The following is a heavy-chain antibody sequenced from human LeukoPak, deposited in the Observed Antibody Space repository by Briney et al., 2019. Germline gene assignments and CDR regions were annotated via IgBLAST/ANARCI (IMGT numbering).Heavy chain of an antibody. CDR2: ISGSSSYI. D-gene: IGHD3-16*02. CDR3: ARVSAGVIGMKDVFDI. V-gene: IGHV3-21*01. J-gene: IGHJ3*02. CDR1: GFTFNNAW. Sequence: GGSLRLSCAASGFTFNNAWMSWVRQAPGKGLEWVSSISGSSSYIYYADSVKGRFTISRHNAKNSLYLQMNSLRAEDTAVYYCARVSAGVIGMKDVFDIWGQGTMVTVSS.